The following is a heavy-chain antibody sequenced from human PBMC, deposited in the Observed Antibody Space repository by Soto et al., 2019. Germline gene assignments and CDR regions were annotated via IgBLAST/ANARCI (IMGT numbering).Heavy chain of an antibody. CDR1: GGSISSSSYY. D-gene: IGHD4-17*01. CDR3: ARQPPRYGDPNYYGMDV. CDR2: IYYSGST. J-gene: IGHJ6*02. V-gene: IGHV4-39*01. Sequence: SETLSLTCTVSGGSISSSSYYWGWIRQPPGKGLEWIGSIYYSGSTYYNSSLKSRVTISVDTSKNQFSLKLSSVTAADAAVYYCARQPPRYGDPNYYGMDVWGQGTTVTVSS.